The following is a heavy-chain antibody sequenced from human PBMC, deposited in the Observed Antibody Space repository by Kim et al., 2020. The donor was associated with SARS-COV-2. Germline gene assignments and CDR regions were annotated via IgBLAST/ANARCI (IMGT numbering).Heavy chain of an antibody. D-gene: IGHD1-26*01. Sequence: GGSLRLSCAASGFSFSSYSMNWVRQAPGKGLEWVSIIYGGGSRIYYVDSVKGRFTISRDDSRNTLYLQMNDLRAEDTAVYYCAQDRILDGIFDFDFWGQG. CDR3: AQDRILDGIFDFDF. J-gene: IGHJ4*02. CDR2: IYGGGSRI. V-gene: IGHV3-23*03. CDR1: GFSFSSYS.